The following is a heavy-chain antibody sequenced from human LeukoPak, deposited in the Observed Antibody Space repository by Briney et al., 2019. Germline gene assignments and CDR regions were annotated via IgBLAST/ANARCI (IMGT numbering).Heavy chain of an antibody. CDR2: INEDGSTI. CDR3: ARWSYVSGTWFLDS. CDR1: GFTFNSYW. V-gene: IGHV3-7*05. D-gene: IGHD3-10*01. Sequence: PGGSLRLSCDASGFTFNSYWMSWVRQAPGKGLEWVADINEDGSTIYYVNSVKGRFTISRDNAKNSLSLQLNTLRAEDRAVYYCARWSYVSGTWFLDSWGQGALVTVSS. J-gene: IGHJ4*02.